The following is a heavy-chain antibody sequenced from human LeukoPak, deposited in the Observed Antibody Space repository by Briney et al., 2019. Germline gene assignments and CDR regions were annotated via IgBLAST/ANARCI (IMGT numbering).Heavy chain of an antibody. CDR3: AKDSLEYYFDY. Sequence: GGSLRLSCAASEFTFSSYTMNWVRQAPGKGLEWVSVISGSGGATYYADSVKGRFTISRDNSKNTLYLQMNSLRAEDTAVYYCAKDSLEYYFDYWGQGTLVTVSS. V-gene: IGHV3-23*01. CDR2: ISGSGGAT. CDR1: EFTFSSYT. J-gene: IGHJ4*02.